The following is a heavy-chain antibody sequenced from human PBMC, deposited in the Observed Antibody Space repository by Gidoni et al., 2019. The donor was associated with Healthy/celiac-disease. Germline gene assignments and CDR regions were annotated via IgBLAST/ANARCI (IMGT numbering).Heavy chain of an antibody. D-gene: IGHD3-10*01. CDR3: ARESVTMVRGVILSSSYYYYGMDV. CDR2: IYSGGST. CDR1: GFTGSSTY. Sequence: EVQLVETGGGLIQPGGSLRRSCAASGFTGSSTYMSWVRQAPGKGLEWVSVIYSGGSTYYADSVKGRFTISRDNSKNTLYLQMNSLRAEDTAVYYCARESVTMVRGVILSSSYYYYGMDVWGQGTTVTVSS. J-gene: IGHJ6*02. V-gene: IGHV3-53*02.